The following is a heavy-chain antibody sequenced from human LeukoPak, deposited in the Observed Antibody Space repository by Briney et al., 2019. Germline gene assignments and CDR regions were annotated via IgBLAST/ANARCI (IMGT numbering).Heavy chain of an antibody. D-gene: IGHD6-13*01. CDR2: IRSSSSTI. Sequence: PGGSLRLSCTASGFTFSSYSMNWVRQAPGKGLEWISYIRSSSSTIYYADSMKGRFTISRDNAKNSLYLQMNSLRAEDTAVYYCASGRYSSSWYVAGFDYWGQGTLVTVSS. V-gene: IGHV3-48*04. J-gene: IGHJ4*02. CDR3: ASGRYSSSWYVAGFDY. CDR1: GFTFSSYS.